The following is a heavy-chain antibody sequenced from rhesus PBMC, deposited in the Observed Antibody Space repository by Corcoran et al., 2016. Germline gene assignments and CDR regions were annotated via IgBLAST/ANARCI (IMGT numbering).Heavy chain of an antibody. V-gene: IGHV4-93*01. CDR2: NYGRGGST. Sequence: QVQLQESGPAVVKPSETLSLTCAVSGGSISSSNWWSWIRQSPGKGLEWIGGNYGRGGSTEYNPTLNSRVTISKDTSKNQFSLKLSSVTAADTAVYYCARRYSSGWYYYFDYWGQGVLVTVSS. CDR1: GGSISSSNW. D-gene: IGHD6-31*01. J-gene: IGHJ4*01. CDR3: ARRYSSGWYYYFDY.